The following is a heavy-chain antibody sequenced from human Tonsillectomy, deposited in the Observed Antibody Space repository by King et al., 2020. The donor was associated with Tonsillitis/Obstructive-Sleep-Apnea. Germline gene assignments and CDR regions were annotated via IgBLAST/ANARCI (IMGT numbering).Heavy chain of an antibody. Sequence: VQLQESGPGLVKPSETLSLTCTVSGGSISSYYWSWIRQPPGKGLEWIGYSYYSGSTNYNPSLKSRVTISVDTSKNQFSLQLSSVTAADTAVYYCARDPGDCSSTSCFYYFDYWGQGTLVTVSS. CDR2: SYYSGST. CDR1: GGSISSYY. D-gene: IGHD2-2*01. V-gene: IGHV4-59*01. J-gene: IGHJ4*02. CDR3: ARDPGDCSSTSCFYYFDY.